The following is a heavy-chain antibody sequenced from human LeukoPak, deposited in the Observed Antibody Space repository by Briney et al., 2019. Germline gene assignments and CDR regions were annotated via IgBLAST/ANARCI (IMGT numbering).Heavy chain of an antibody. V-gene: IGHV6-1*01. CDR3: ARTGIAAGTTTYFDY. CDR2: TYYRSKWNY. J-gene: IGHJ4*02. D-gene: IGHD6-13*01. CDR1: GDSVSSNSAA. Sequence: SQTLSLTCAISGDSVSSNSAAWNWIRQSPSRGLEWLGRTYYRSKWNYDYAESVKSRVTFTPDTSKNQFSLQLTSVTPEDTALYYCARTGIAAGTTTYFDYWGQGTLVTVSS.